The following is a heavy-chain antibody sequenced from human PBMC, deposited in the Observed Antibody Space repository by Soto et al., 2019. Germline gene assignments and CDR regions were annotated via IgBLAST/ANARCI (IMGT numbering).Heavy chain of an antibody. CDR3: ARDPLSPGIAVAGIDY. Sequence: GGSLRLSCAASELTFSGYGGHWVRQATGKGLEWVAVIWYDGSNKYYADSVKGRFTISRDNSKNTLYLQMNSLRAEDTAVYYCARDPLSPGIAVAGIDYWGQGTLVTVSS. J-gene: IGHJ4*02. V-gene: IGHV3-33*01. CDR2: IWYDGSNK. D-gene: IGHD6-19*01. CDR1: ELTFSGYG.